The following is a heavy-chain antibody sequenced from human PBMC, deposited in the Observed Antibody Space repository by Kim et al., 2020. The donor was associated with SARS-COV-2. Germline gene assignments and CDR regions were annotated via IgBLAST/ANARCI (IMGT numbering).Heavy chain of an antibody. D-gene: IGHD6-13*01. CDR1: GGSLSGYY. V-gene: IGHV4-34*01. CDR2: IGHSGST. J-gene: IGHJ2*01. Sequence: SETLSLTCAVYGGSLSGYYWSWIRLPPGKGLEWVGEIGHSGSTNYNPSLVSRVTVSLDTSKNQVSLKLTSVTAADTAVYYCARRLAAAGFWYFDLWGRGALV. CDR3: ARRLAAAGFWYFDL.